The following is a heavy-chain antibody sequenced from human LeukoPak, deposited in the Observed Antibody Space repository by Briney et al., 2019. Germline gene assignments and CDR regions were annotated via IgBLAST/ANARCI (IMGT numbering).Heavy chain of an antibody. CDR2: IYPNSGGT. CDR1: GYTFTGYY. Sequence: GASVKVSCKASGYTFTGYYMHWVRQAPGQGLEWMGWIYPNSGGTNYAQKFQGRVTMTRDTSIGTAYMELSRLRSDDTAVYYCARSEQFPYYMDVWGKGTTVTVSS. J-gene: IGHJ6*03. CDR3: ARSEQFPYYMDV. D-gene: IGHD6-19*01. V-gene: IGHV1-2*02.